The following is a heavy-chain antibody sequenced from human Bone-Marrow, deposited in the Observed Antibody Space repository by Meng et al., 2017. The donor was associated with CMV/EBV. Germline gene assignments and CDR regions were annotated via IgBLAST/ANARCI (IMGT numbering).Heavy chain of an antibody. Sequence: GSITIRNWWTWVRPCPGKELEWVGDIYYRGSTNYAPSLGSRVTISVDESKNQFSLRLSSVTAADTAIYFCARRVPRGDYGGNSGDYWGQGFLVTVSS. CDR3: ARRVPRGDYGGNSGDY. CDR2: IYYRGST. J-gene: IGHJ4*02. D-gene: IGHD4-23*01. CDR1: GSITIRNW. V-gene: IGHV4-4*01.